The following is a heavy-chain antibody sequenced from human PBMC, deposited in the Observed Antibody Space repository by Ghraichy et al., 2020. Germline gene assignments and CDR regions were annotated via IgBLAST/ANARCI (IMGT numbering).Heavy chain of an antibody. CDR3: AGTTPQTHYHDY. V-gene: IGHV4-4*09. CDR1: GGSISSYY. CDR2: IYTSGST. D-gene: IGHD1-26*01. Sequence: SETLSLTCTVSGGSISSYYWSWIRQPPGKGLEWIGYIYTSGSTNYNPSLKSRVTISVDTSKNQFSLKLSSVTAADTAVYYCAGTTPQTHYHDYWGQGTLVTVSS. J-gene: IGHJ4*02.